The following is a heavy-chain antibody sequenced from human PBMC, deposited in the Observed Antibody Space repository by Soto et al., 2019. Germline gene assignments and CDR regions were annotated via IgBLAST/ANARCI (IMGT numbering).Heavy chain of an antibody. CDR1: GGSISSSNW. CDR3: ARRWGEGRVDY. J-gene: IGHJ4*02. Sequence: LCGGSISSSNWWSWVRQPPGKGLEWIGEIYHSGNTNYNPSLKSRVTMAVDKSRNQFSLKLSSVTAADTAVYYCARRWGEGRVDYWGQGTLVTVSS. D-gene: IGHD3-10*01. CDR2: IYHSGNT. V-gene: IGHV4-4*02.